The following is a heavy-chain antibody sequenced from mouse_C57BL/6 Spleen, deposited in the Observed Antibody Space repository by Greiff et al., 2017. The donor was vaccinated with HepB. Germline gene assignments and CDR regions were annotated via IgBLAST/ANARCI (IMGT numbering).Heavy chain of an antibody. CDR2: SRNKANDYTT. CDR3: ARGNRSYAMDY. V-gene: IGHV7-1*01. Sequence: DVMLVESGGGLVQSGRSLRLSCATSGFTFSDFYMEWVRQAPGKGLEWIAASRNKANDYTTEYSASVKGRFIVSRDTSQSILYLQMNALRAEDTAIYYCARGNRSYAMDYWGQGTSVTVSS. J-gene: IGHJ4*01. CDR1: GFTFSDFY.